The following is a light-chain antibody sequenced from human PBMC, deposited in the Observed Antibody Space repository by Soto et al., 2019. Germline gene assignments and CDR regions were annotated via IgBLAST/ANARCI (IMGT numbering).Light chain of an antibody. J-gene: IGKJ1*01. CDR1: QSVTNNQ. CDR2: GVS. Sequence: EIVLSQSPGTLSLYKGERATLSCRASQSVTNNQFAWFRQKPGQAPRLLIWGVSNRATGIPDRFSGSGSGTDSTLTISRLEPEDFVVFYCYQYGSTPPPFGQGTNVDIK. V-gene: IGKV3-20*01. CDR3: YQYGSTPPP.